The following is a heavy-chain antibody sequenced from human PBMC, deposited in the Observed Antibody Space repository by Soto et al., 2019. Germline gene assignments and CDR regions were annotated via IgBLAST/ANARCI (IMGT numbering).Heavy chain of an antibody. CDR1: GYTFTSYG. V-gene: IGHV1-18*01. CDR2: ISAYNGNT. J-gene: IGHJ4*02. Sequence: QVQLVQSGAEVKKPGASVKVSCKASGYTFTSYGISWVRQAPGQGLEWMGWISAYNGNTNYAQKLQGRVTMTTDTXXXXXXXXXXXXXXXXXXXXXXXXXXXXXXXXXXXLDYWGQGTLVTVSS. CDR3: XXXXXXXXXXXXXLDY.